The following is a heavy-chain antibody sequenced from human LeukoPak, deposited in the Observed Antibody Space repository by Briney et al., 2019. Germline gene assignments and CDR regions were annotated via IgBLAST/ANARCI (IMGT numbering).Heavy chain of an antibody. D-gene: IGHD2-2*01. CDR2: IYYSGST. V-gene: IGHV4-39*01. J-gene: IGHJ4*02. CDR1: GGSISSSSYY. CDR3: ARHGYRVVVPAAVLDY. Sequence: SETLSLTCTVSGGSISSSSYYWGWIRQPPGKGLEWIGSIYYSGSTYYNPSLKSRVTISVDTSKNQFSLKLSSVTAADTAVYYCARHGYRVVVPAAVLDYWGQGTLVTVSS.